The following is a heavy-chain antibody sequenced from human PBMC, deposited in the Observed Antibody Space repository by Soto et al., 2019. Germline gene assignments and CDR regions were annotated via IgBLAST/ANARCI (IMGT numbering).Heavy chain of an antibody. CDR2: IYPGDSDT. Sequence: GESLKISCKGSGYSFTSYWIGWVRQMPGKGLEWMGIIYPGDSDTRYSPSFQGQVTISADKSISTAYLQWSSLKASDTAMYYCARLELGATQGGQFDYWGQGTLVTVSS. CDR1: GYSFTSYW. D-gene: IGHD1-26*01. J-gene: IGHJ4*02. CDR3: ARLELGATQGGQFDY. V-gene: IGHV5-51*01.